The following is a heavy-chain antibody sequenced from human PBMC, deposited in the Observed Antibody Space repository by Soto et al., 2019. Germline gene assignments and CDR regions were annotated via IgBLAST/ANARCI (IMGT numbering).Heavy chain of an antibody. J-gene: IGHJ5*02. Sequence: QVQLQESGPGLVKPSQTLSLTCTVSGDSISNGGFYYSWIRQHPGQGLEWVGYIFHSGSTLSNPYLRSRVTLSADTSKTQLFLKLTSVTAADTAVYYCARGGIAGHWFDPWGQGTLVTVSA. CDR3: ARGGIAGHWFDP. V-gene: IGHV4-31*03. CDR2: IFHSGST. D-gene: IGHD2-15*01. CDR1: GDSISNGGFY.